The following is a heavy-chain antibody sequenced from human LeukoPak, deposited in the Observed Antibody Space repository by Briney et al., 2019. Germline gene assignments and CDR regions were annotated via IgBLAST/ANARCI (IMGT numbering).Heavy chain of an antibody. D-gene: IGHD3-16*02. Sequence: PSETLSLTCAVSGGSISSGGYSWSWIRQPPGKGLEWIGYIYHSGSTYYNPSLKSRVTISVDRSKNQFSLKLSSVTAADTAVYYCASSPDDYVWGSYRFDYWGQGTLVTVFS. CDR1: GGSISSGGYS. CDR2: IYHSGST. CDR3: ASSPDDYVWGSYRFDY. J-gene: IGHJ4*02. V-gene: IGHV4-30-2*01.